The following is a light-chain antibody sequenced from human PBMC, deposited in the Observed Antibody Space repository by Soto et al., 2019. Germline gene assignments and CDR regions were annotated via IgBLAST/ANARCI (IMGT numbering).Light chain of an antibody. CDR2: AAS. J-gene: IGKJ1*01. V-gene: IGKV1-27*01. CDR1: QGIIDY. Sequence: DIQMTQSPSSLSASVGDRVTITCRASQGIIDYLAGYQQKTGKATKLLIYAASPLQPGVPSRFSGSGAGKDFTLTISGMQPEDVATDCCQKYDSAPQTFGPGTKVEIK. CDR3: QKYDSAPQT.